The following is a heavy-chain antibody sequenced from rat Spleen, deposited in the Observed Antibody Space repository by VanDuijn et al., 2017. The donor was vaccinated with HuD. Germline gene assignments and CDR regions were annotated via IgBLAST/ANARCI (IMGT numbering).Heavy chain of an antibody. V-gene: IGHV5-7*01. CDR3: ARPSYGYPFAY. Sequence: EVQLVESDGGLVQPRRSLKLSCAASGFTFSDYYMAWVRQAPKKGLEWVATISYDGSGTYYRDSVKGRFTISRDNAKTTLYLQMDSLRSEDTATYYCARPSYGYPFAYWGQGTLVTVSS. CDR2: ISYDGSGT. J-gene: IGHJ3*01. D-gene: IGHD1-7*01. CDR1: GFTFSDYY.